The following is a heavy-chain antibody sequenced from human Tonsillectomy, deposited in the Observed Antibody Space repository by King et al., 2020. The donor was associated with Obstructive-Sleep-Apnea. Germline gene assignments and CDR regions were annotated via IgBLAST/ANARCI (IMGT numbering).Heavy chain of an antibody. CDR1: GFTFSSYN. D-gene: IGHD6-13*01. Sequence: VQLQESGGGLVKPGGSLRLSCAASGFTFSSYNMNWVRQAPGKGLEWVSSISSSSGYIYYTDSVKGRFSISRDNAKNSLYLQMNSLRVEDSAVYYCATALAAAAPFDYWGQGTLVTVSS. V-gene: IGHV3-21*06. J-gene: IGHJ4*02. CDR3: ATALAAAAPFDY. CDR2: ISSSSGYI.